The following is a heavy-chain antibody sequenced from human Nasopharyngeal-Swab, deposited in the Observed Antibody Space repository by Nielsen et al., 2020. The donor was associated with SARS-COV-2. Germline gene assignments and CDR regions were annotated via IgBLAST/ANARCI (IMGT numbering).Heavy chain of an antibody. V-gene: IGHV4-39*01. CDR3: ARPRPLQQLVPWYFDY. Sequence: SETLSLTCTVSGGSISSSSYYWGWIRQPPGKGLEWIGSIYYSGSTYYNPSLKGRVTISVDTSKNQFSLKLSSVTAADTAVYYCARPRPLQQLVPWYFDYWGQGTLVTVSS. CDR1: GGSISSSSYY. D-gene: IGHD6-13*01. J-gene: IGHJ4*02. CDR2: IYYSGST.